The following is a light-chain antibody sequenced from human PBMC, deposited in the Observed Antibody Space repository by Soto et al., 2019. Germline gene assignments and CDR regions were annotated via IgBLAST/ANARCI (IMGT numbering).Light chain of an antibody. CDR1: QDITNY. CDR2: DAS. V-gene: IGKV1-33*01. CDR3: QQYDDIPLP. Sequence: DIQMTQSPSSLTASVVDSVTITCQASQDITNYLNWYQHKPGKAPKLLIYDASNLEPGVPSRFSGRGSGRDFPLTIRRLQPEDTATNYCQQYDDIPLPFGQGTRLDIK. J-gene: IGKJ5*01.